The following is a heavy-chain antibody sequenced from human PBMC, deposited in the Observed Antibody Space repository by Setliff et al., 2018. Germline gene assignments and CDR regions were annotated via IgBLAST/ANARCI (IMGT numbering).Heavy chain of an antibody. CDR1: GGSISSGVYY. V-gene: IGHV4-39*01. CDR3: ARTGTYRYFDY. Sequence: NPSETLSLTCTVSGGSISSGVYYWAWIHQPPGKGLEWIGRIYYRGDTYYNASLKSRLTLSVDTSKNQVSLNLRSVTAADTAVYYCARTGTYRYFDYWGQGTQVTVSS. D-gene: IGHD1-1*01. J-gene: IGHJ4*02. CDR2: IYYRGDT.